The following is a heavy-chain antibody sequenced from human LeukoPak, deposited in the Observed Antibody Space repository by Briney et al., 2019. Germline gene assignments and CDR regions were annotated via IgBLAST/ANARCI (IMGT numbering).Heavy chain of an antibody. J-gene: IGHJ4*02. CDR3: AARPWGPDSGYDDY. Sequence: SETLSLTCTVSGGSISSHYWSWIRQPAGKGLEWIGRIYTSGSTNYNPSLKSRVTMSVDTSKNQFSLKLSSVTAADTAVYYCAARPWGPDSGYDDYWGQGTLVTVSS. CDR1: GGSISSHY. D-gene: IGHD5-12*01. CDR2: IYTSGST. V-gene: IGHV4-4*07.